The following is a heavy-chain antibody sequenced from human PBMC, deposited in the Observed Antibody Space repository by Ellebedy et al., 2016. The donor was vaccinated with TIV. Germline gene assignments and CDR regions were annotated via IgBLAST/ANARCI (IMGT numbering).Heavy chain of an antibody. CDR2: ISAYNGNT. Sequence: ASVKVSCKASGYTFTSYGISWVRQAPGQGLEWMGWISAYNGNTHYAQKLQGRVTMTTDTSTSTAYMGLRSLTSDDTAVYYCARDRLTGTSSNDYWGQGTLVTVSS. V-gene: IGHV1-18*01. D-gene: IGHD1-20*01. CDR1: GYTFTSYG. CDR3: ARDRLTGTSSNDY. J-gene: IGHJ4*02.